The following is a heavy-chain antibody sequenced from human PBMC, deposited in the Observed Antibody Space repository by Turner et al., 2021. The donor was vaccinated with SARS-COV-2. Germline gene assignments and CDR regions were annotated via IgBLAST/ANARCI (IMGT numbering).Heavy chain of an antibody. D-gene: IGHD2-15*01. CDR2: IKQDGSEK. J-gene: IGHJ4*02. CDR3: ARDPNSGASL. Sequence: EEQLVDSGGGLVQPGGSLRLSCTASGFTFSNWMHWVRQAPGKGLEWEANIKQDGSEKDFVDSVKGRFTISRDNAKNSLYLQMNSLRAEDTAVYYCARDPNSGASLWGQGILVTVSS. V-gene: IGHV3-7*04. CDR1: GFTFSNW.